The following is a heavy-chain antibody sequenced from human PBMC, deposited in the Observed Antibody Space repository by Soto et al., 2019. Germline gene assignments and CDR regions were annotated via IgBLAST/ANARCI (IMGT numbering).Heavy chain of an antibody. CDR1: GFTFSSYG. J-gene: IGHJ4*02. V-gene: IGHV3-33*01. CDR2: IWYDGSNK. CDR3: ARDLVADSSGWYRTFDY. D-gene: IGHD6-13*01. Sequence: QVQLVESGGGVVQPGRSLRLSCAASGFTFSSYGMHWVRQAPGKGLVWVAVIWYDGSNKYYADSVKGRFTISRDNSKNTLYLQMNSLRAEDTAVYYCARDLVADSSGWYRTFDYWGQGTLVTVSS.